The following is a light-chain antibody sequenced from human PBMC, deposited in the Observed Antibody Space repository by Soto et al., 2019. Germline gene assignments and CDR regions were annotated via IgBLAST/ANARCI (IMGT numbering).Light chain of an antibody. V-gene: IGLV1-40*01. J-gene: IGLJ3*02. CDR2: GNS. Sequence: QSVLTQPPSVSGAPGQRVTISCTGSSSNIGAGYDVHWYQQLPGTAPKLLIYGNSNRPSGVPDRFSGSKSGTSASLAITGMQGEDEAGYYCKSYDRSLGGYWVFGVETK. CDR3: KSYDRSLGGYWV. CDR1: SSNIGAGYD.